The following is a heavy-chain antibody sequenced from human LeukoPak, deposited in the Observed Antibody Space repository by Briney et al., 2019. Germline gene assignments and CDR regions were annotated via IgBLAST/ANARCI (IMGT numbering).Heavy chain of an antibody. J-gene: IGHJ4*02. V-gene: IGHV4-34*01. CDR1: GGSFSGYY. Sequence: SETLSLTCAVYGGSFSGYYWSWIRQPPGKGLEWIGEINHSGSTNYNPSLKSRVTISVDTSKNQFSLKLSSVTAADTAVYYCARLSSLMGVDYWGQGTLVTVSS. D-gene: IGHD6-6*01. CDR3: ARLSSLMGVDY. CDR2: INHSGST.